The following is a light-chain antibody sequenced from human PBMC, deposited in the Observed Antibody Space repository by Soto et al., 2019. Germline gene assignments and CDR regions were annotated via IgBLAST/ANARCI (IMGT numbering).Light chain of an antibody. CDR1: QSVGKF. J-gene: IGKJ4*01. V-gene: IGKV3-11*01. CDR3: QQRRKWPLT. CDR2: NAS. Sequence: MVLAQSPATLSLSPGERATLSCRASQSVGKFLAWYQHRPGQAPRLLILNASTRATGIPPRFSGSGSVTDFTLTISRLEPEDLAVYYCQQRRKWPLTFGGGTKVDIK.